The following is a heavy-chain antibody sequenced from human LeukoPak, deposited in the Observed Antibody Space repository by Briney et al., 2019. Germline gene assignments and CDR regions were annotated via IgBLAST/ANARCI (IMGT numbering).Heavy chain of an antibody. Sequence: GGSLRLSCAASGFTFSSYAMSWVRQAPGKGLDWVSVIATSGETFYAESLRDRFTISRDNSKNTVFLQMSSLRAEDTATYYCANYKRGPTYYFESWGQGTLVTVSS. J-gene: IGHJ4*02. V-gene: IGHV3-23*01. CDR3: ANYKRGPTYYFES. CDR1: GFTFSSYA. D-gene: IGHD3-10*01. CDR2: IATSGET.